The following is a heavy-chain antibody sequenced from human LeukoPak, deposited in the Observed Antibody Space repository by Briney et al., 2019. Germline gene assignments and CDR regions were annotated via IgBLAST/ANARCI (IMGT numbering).Heavy chain of an antibody. J-gene: IGHJ3*02. V-gene: IGHV5-51*01. Sequence: GESLKISCKGSGYSFSTYWIGWGRQMPGKGLEWKGIIYPGDSDTRYSPSFQGQVTISADKSISTAYLQWSSLKASDTAMYYCARRGYRSGANAFDIWGQGTMVTVSS. CDR2: IYPGDSDT. CDR3: ARRGYRSGANAFDI. D-gene: IGHD6-19*01. CDR1: GYSFSTYW.